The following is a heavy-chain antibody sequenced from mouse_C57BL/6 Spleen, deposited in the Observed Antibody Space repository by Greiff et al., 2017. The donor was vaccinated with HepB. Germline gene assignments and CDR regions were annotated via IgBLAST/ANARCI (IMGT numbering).Heavy chain of an antibody. V-gene: IGHV1-69*01. CDR2: IDPSDSYT. J-gene: IGHJ2*01. CDR3: AREDY. Sequence: QVQLQQPGAELVMPGASVKLSCKASGYTFTSYWMHWVQQRPGQGLEWIGEIDPSDSYTNYNQKFKGKSTLTVDKSSSTAYMQLSSLTSEDSAVYYCAREDYWGQGTTLTVSS. CDR1: GYTFTSYW.